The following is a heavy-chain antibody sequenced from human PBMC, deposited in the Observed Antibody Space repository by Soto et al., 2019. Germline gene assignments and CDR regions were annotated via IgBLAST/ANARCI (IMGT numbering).Heavy chain of an antibody. CDR3: AKDLGSGSYFPFDL. CDR2: ISYDGSNK. CDR1: GFTFSSYG. Sequence: QVQLVESGGGVVQPGRSLRLSCAASGFTFSSYGMHWVRQAPGKGLEWVAVISYDGSNKYYADSVKGRFTISRDNSKNTLYRQKISLRAEDTAVYYCAKDLGSGSYFPFDLWGRGTLVTVSS. D-gene: IGHD3-10*01. V-gene: IGHV3-30*18. J-gene: IGHJ2*01.